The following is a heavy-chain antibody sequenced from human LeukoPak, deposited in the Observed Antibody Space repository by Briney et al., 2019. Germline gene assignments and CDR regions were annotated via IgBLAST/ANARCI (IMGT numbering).Heavy chain of an antibody. Sequence: SETLSLTCTVSGGSIITYYWSWIRQPPGKGLEWIGYISNSGSTNYNPSLKTRVTISGDMSKSQFSLKLSSVTAADTAVYYCARLNWGMIAGFDYWGQGTLVTVSS. D-gene: IGHD3-22*01. V-gene: IGHV4-59*01. CDR2: ISNSGST. CDR3: ARLNWGMIAGFDY. CDR1: GGSIITYY. J-gene: IGHJ4*02.